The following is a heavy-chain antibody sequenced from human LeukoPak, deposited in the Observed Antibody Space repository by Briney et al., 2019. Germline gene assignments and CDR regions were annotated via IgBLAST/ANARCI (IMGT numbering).Heavy chain of an antibody. Sequence: QPGGSLRLSCAASGFTFSSYAMYWVRQAPGKGLQWVATILYDGSNKYYVDSVKGRFTISRDNSKNTLYLQMNSLRAEDTAVYYCALNRGSGWYFHYWGQGTLVTVSS. D-gene: IGHD6-19*01. CDR2: ILYDGSNK. CDR3: ALNRGSGWYFHY. J-gene: IGHJ1*01. CDR1: GFTFSSYA. V-gene: IGHV3-30*04.